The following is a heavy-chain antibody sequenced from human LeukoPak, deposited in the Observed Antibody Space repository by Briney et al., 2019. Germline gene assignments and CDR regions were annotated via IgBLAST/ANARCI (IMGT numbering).Heavy chain of an antibody. CDR3: AKDFVYGSRFPRPLDY. Sequence: GGTLRLSCAASGFTFSSYGMSWVRQAPGKGLEWVSGISNGGTNTYYTDSAKGRFTISRDNSRNTLYLQMNSLRADDTARYYCAKDFVYGSRFPRPLDYWGQGTLVTVSS. D-gene: IGHD3-3*01. CDR2: ISNGGTNT. V-gene: IGHV3-23*01. J-gene: IGHJ4*02. CDR1: GFTFSSYG.